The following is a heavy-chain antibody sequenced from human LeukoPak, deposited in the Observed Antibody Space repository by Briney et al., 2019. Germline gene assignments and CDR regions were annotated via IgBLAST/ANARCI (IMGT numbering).Heavy chain of an antibody. D-gene: IGHD3-3*01. CDR3: ARELAPYYDFWSGSNYFDY. V-gene: IGHV4-38-2*02. Sequence: KPSETLSLTCTVSGYSISGGYYWGWIRQPPGKGLEWIGSIYHSGSTYYNPSLKSRVTISVDTSKNQFSLKLSSVTAAGTAVYYCARELAPYYDFWSGSNYFDYWGQGTLVTVSS. CDR1: GYSISGGYY. J-gene: IGHJ4*02. CDR2: IYHSGST.